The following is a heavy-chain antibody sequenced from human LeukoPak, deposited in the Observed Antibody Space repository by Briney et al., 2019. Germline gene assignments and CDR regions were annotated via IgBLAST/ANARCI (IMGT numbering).Heavy chain of an antibody. V-gene: IGHV4-34*01. CDR3: ARSRDTAMPTDY. D-gene: IGHD5-18*01. CDR2: INHSGST. J-gene: IGHJ4*02. Sequence: SETLSLTCAVYGGSFSGYYWSWIRQPPGKGLEWIGEINHSGSTNYNPSLKSRVTISVDMSKNQFSLKLSSVTAADTAVYYCARSRDTAMPTDYWGQGTLVTVSS. CDR1: GGSFSGYY.